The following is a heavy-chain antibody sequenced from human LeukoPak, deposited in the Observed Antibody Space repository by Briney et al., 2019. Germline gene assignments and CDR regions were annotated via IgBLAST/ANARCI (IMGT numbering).Heavy chain of an antibody. Sequence: GASVKVSCKVSGYTLTELSMHWVRQAPGKGLEWMGGFDPEDGETIYAQKFQGRVTMTEDTSTDTVYMELSSLRSEDTAVYYCARATYDSSLYGMDVWGQGTTVTVSS. D-gene: IGHD3-22*01. J-gene: IGHJ6*02. V-gene: IGHV1-24*01. CDR3: ARATYDSSLYGMDV. CDR1: GYTLTELS. CDR2: FDPEDGET.